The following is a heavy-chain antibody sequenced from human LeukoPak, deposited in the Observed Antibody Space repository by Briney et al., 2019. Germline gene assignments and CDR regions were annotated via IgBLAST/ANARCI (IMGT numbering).Heavy chain of an antibody. D-gene: IGHD1-26*01. Sequence: GGALRLSCAASGFTFSDYYMSWIRQAPGKGVEWMSYISDSSSYTNYADSVRGRFTISRDNAKNSLYLQMNSLRAEDTAVYYCARDRVGYYFDYWGQGTLVTVSS. CDR2: ISDSSSYT. CDR1: GFTFSDYY. J-gene: IGHJ4*02. CDR3: ARDRVGYYFDY. V-gene: IGHV3-11*05.